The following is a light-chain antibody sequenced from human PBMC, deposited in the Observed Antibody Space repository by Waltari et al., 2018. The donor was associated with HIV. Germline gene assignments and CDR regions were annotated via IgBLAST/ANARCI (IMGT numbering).Light chain of an antibody. Sequence: QSALTQPASVSGSPGQSITISCTGTSSDVGGYNYVSWYQQYPGKAPKLMIYDVSNRPSGVSIRFSGSKSGNTASLTISGLQAEDEADYYCSSYTSSSTRVFGGGTKLTVL. V-gene: IGLV2-14*01. CDR3: SSYTSSSTRV. CDR1: SSDVGGYNY. J-gene: IGLJ3*02. CDR2: DVS.